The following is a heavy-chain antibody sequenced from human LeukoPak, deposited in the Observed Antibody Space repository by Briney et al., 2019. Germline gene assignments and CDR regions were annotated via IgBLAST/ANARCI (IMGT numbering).Heavy chain of an antibody. V-gene: IGHV4-39*01. J-gene: IGHJ4*02. D-gene: IGHD3-22*01. Sequence: SETLSHSCTVSGGSISSSSYYWGWIRQLPGKGLEWIGSIYYSGSTYYNPSLKSRVTISVDTSKNQFSLKLSSVTAADTAVYYCASRGHYYDSSGPGVGYWGQGTLVGVSS. CDR3: ASRGHYYDSSGPGVGY. CDR1: GGSISSSSYY. CDR2: IYYSGST.